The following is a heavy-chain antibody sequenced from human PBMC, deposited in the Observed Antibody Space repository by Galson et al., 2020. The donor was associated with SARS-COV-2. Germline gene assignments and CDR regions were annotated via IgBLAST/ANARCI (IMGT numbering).Heavy chain of an antibody. Sequence: SETLSLTCAVSGTSISSCSYSWHWIRQPPGKGLEWIGYISHSGGTYYNPSLKSRVTISGDRSKNQFSLRLSSVTAADTAVYYCARLHYGEYAPEAFDIWGPGTSVT. V-gene: IGHV4-30-2*01. D-gene: IGHD4-17*01. CDR1: GTSISSCSYS. J-gene: IGHJ3*02. CDR3: ARLHYGEYAPEAFDI. CDR2: ISHSGGT.